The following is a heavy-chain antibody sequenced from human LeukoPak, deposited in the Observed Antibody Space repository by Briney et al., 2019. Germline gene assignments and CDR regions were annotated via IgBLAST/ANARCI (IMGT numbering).Heavy chain of an antibody. D-gene: IGHD3-16*02. V-gene: IGHV3-23*01. CDR1: GFTFSSYA. CDR3: AKDSQYDFVWGSYHYTGYYYMDV. Sequence: GGSLRLSCAASGFTFSSYAMGWVRQVPGKGLEWVSAVSAGGDNTYYADFVKGRFTISRDNSNNTLFLQMNSLRAEDTAIYYCAKDSQYDFVWGSYHYTGYYYMDVWGKGTTVTVSS. CDR2: VSAGGDNT. J-gene: IGHJ6*03.